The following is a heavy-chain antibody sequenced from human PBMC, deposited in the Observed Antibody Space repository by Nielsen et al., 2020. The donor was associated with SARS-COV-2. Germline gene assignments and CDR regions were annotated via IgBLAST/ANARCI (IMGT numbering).Heavy chain of an antibody. CDR2: ISYDGSNK. D-gene: IGHD3-10*01. CDR3: ARLNYGSGSYYNNY. Sequence: GGSLRLSCAASGFTFSSYAMHWVRQAPGKGLEWVAVISYDGSNKYYADSVKGRFIISRDNSKNTLYLQMNSQRAEDTAVYYCARLNYGSGSYYNNYWGQGTLVTVSS. V-gene: IGHV3-30*14. J-gene: IGHJ4*02. CDR1: GFTFSSYA.